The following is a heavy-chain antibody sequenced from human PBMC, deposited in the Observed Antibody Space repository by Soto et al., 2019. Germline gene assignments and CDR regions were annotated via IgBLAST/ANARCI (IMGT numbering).Heavy chain of an antibody. J-gene: IGHJ4*02. CDR1: GFTFSSYA. Sequence: GGSLRLSCAASGFTFSSYAMSWVRQAPGKGLEWVSAISGSGGSTYYADSVKGRFTISRDNSKNTLYLQMNSLRAEDTAVYYCAKGGQLQRYCTNGVCYPYYFDYWGQGTLVTVSS. D-gene: IGHD2-8*01. CDR2: ISGSGGST. V-gene: IGHV3-23*01. CDR3: AKGGQLQRYCTNGVCYPYYFDY.